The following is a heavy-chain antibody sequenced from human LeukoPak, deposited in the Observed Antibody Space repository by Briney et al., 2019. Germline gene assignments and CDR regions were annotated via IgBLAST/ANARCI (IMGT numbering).Heavy chain of an antibody. CDR3: ARRREILGGFVDN. J-gene: IGHJ4*02. CDR1: GGSISSSAYY. V-gene: IGHV4-39*01. Sequence: PSETLSLTCILSGGSISSSAYYWGWIRQSPGKGLEWIGSIYYSGRTYYNPSLKSRVTISVDTSKNQFSLKLSSVTAADTAVYYCARRREILGGFVDNWGQGTLVTVSS. CDR2: IYYSGRT. D-gene: IGHD1-26*01.